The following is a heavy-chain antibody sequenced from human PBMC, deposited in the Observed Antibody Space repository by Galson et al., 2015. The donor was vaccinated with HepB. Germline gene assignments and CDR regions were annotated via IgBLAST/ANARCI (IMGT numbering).Heavy chain of an antibody. CDR1: GFTFSSYE. CDR2: ISSSGSTI. CDR3: AREGDTAMAYFDY. Sequence: SLRLSCAASGFTFSSYEMNWVRQAPGKGLEWVSYISSSGSTIYYADSVKGRFTISRDNAKNSLYLQMNSLRAEDTAVYYCAREGDTAMAYFDYWGQGTLVTVSS. J-gene: IGHJ4*02. D-gene: IGHD5-18*01. V-gene: IGHV3-48*03.